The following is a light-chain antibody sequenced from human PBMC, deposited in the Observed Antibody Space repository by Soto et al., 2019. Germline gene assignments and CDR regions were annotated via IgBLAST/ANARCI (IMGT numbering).Light chain of an antibody. CDR1: HNVDIN. V-gene: IGKV3-15*01. Sequence: IVLTQSPAILSVSLGERAILSCRASHNVDINLAWYQQRPGQAPRLLVYGASTRATDIPARFSGSWSGTEFTLTISSLQSEDFAIYYCQQYFNWWTFCQGTKVDIK. J-gene: IGKJ1*01. CDR2: GAS. CDR3: QQYFNWWT.